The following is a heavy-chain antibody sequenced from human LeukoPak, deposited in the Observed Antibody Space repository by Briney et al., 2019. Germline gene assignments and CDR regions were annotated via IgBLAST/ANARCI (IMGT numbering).Heavy chain of an antibody. Sequence: SETLSLTCTVSGGSISSSSYYWGWIRQPPGKGLEWIGSIYYSGSTYYNPSLKSRVTISVDTSKNQFSLKLSSVTAADTAVYYCARPTSGNKGGYNWRFDYWGQGTLVTVSS. CDR2: IYYSGST. CDR1: GGSISSSSYY. D-gene: IGHD5-24*01. CDR3: ARPTSGNKGGYNWRFDY. J-gene: IGHJ4*02. V-gene: IGHV4-39*07.